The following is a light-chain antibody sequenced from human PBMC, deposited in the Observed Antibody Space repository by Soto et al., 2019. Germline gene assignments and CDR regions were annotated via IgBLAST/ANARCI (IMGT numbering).Light chain of an antibody. CDR2: GAS. V-gene: IGKV3-20*01. CDR1: QSVSSTY. J-gene: IGKJ1*01. Sequence: EIVLTQSPGTLSLSPGERATLSCRASQSVSSTYLIWYQQKPGQAPRLLIYGASSRATGVPDRFSGGGSGPDFTLTISRLEPEDFAVYYCQHCVNSHTWTFGQGTKVEIK. CDR3: QHCVNSHTWT.